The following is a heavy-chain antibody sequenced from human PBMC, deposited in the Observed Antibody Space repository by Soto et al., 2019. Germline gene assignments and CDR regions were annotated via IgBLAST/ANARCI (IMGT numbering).Heavy chain of an antibody. CDR3: ARKDYGDYYWYFDL. Sequence: VQLVESGGGLVQPGGSLRLSCAASGFTFSSYDMHWVRQATGKGLEWVSAIGTAGDTYYPGSVKGRFTISRENAKNSLYLQMNSLRAEDTAVYYCARKDYGDYYWYFDLWGRGTLVTVSS. J-gene: IGHJ2*01. CDR1: GFTFSSYD. V-gene: IGHV3-13*01. CDR2: IGTAGDT. D-gene: IGHD4-17*01.